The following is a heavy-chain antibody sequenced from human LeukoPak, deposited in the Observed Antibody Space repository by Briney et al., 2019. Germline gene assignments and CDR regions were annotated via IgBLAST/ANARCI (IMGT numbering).Heavy chain of an antibody. Sequence: ASVKVSCKASGGTFSSYAISWVRQAPGQGLEWMGGIIPIFGTANYAQKFQGRVTITADESTSTAYMELSSLRSDDTAVYYCARYYYGSGSNDYWGQGTLVTVSS. CDR1: GGTFSSYA. CDR3: ARYYYGSGSNDY. V-gene: IGHV1-69*13. J-gene: IGHJ4*02. CDR2: IIPIFGTA. D-gene: IGHD3-10*01.